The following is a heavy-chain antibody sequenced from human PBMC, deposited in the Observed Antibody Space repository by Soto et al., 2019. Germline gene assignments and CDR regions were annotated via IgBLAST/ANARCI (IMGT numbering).Heavy chain of an antibody. CDR2: ISSTSSYT. J-gene: IGHJ4*02. D-gene: IGHD6-19*01. CDR1: GFTFSSYA. CDR3: ARDLALAGNY. Sequence: PGGSLRLSCAASGFTFSSYAMNWARQTQEKGLEWVSSISSTSSYTHYSDSVKGRFTISRDNANNSLFLQKKSLRAEDTATYYCARDLALAGNYWGQRVLVTVSS. V-gene: IGHV3-21*01.